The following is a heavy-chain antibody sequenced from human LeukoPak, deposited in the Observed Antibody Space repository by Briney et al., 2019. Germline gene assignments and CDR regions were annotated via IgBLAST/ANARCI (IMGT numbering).Heavy chain of an antibody. Sequence: PGGSLRLSCAASGXTFSSYAMSWVRQAPGKGLEWVWSFRGRGNYVYYADSVKGRFTIPRDNSTNTLYLQMNSLRADDTAVYYCAKGGVYSGYDLSFEYWGQGALVTVSS. CDR2: FRGRGNYV. J-gene: IGHJ4*02. CDR3: AKGGVYSGYDLSFEY. V-gene: IGHV3-23*01. CDR1: GXTFSSYA. D-gene: IGHD5-12*01.